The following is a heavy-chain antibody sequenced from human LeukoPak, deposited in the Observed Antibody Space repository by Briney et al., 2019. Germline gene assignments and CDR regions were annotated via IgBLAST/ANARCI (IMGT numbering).Heavy chain of an antibody. CDR2: IIPIFGTA. CDR3: ASKDIVVVPAAIDYYYYGMDV. Sequence: AASVKVSCKASGGTFSSYAISWVRQAPGQGLEWMGGIIPIFGTANYAQKFQGRVTITADESTSTAYMELSSLRSEDTAVYYCASKDIVVVPAAIDYYYYGMDVWGKGTTVTVSS. CDR1: GGTFSSYA. V-gene: IGHV1-69*13. J-gene: IGHJ6*04. D-gene: IGHD2-2*01.